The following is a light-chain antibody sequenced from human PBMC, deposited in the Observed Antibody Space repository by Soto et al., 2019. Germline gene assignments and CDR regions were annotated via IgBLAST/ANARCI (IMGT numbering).Light chain of an antibody. V-gene: IGKV3-20*01. J-gene: IGKJ1*01. CDR2: GAS. CDR1: QSVSSN. CDR3: QQYISSPWT. Sequence: EIVMTQSPATLSVSPGERATLSCGASQSVSSNLAWCQQKPGQAPRLLIYGASSRATGIPDRFSGSGSGSGTDFTLTISRLEPEDFAVYYCQQYISSPWTFGQGTKVDI.